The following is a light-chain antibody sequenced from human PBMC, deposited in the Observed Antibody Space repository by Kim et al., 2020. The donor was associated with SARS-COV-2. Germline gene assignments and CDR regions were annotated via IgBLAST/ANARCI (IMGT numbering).Light chain of an antibody. CDR2: KAS. J-gene: IGKJ2*01. Sequence: AASVGDSVTITCRASQNINNWLAWYQLRPGRAPKLLIYKASNLESGVPSRFSGSGSGTEFTLTIYSLQPDDFATYYCQQYDTYHTFGQGTKVDIK. V-gene: IGKV1-5*03. CDR3: QQYDTYHT. CDR1: QNINNW.